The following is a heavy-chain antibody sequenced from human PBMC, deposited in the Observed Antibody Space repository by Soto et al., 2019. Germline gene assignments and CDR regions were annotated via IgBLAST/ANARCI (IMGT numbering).Heavy chain of an antibody. Sequence: PSETLSLTCTVSGGSTSSYYWSWIRQPPGKGLEWIGYIYYSGSTNYNPSLKSRVTISVDTSKNQFSLKLSSVTAADTAVYCCAREVNYYDTNWFDPWGHGTLVTVSS. CDR2: IYYSGST. J-gene: IGHJ5*02. V-gene: IGHV4-59*01. CDR1: GGSTSSYY. CDR3: AREVNYYDTNWFDP. D-gene: IGHD3-22*01.